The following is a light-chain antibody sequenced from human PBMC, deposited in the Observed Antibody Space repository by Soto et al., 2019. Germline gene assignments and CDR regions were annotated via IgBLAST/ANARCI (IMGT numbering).Light chain of an antibody. CDR3: QQYNNWPPIT. J-gene: IGKJ5*01. V-gene: IGKV3-15*01. CDR1: QSVSIK. Sequence: EIVMTQSPATLSASPGERSTLSCRASQSVSIKLAWYQQKPGQAPRLXXYDTSTRATGIPARFSGIVSGTEFTLTISSLQSEDFAVYYGQQYNNWPPITFGQGTRLENK. CDR2: DTS.